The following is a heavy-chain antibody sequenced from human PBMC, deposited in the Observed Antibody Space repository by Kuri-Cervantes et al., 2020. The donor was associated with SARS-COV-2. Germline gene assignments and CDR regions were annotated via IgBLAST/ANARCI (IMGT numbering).Heavy chain of an antibody. CDR3: ARVDSSLTIDY. CDR1: GGSISRGGYS. V-gene: IGHV4-30-2*01. CDR2: IYHSGST. D-gene: IGHD6-13*01. Sequence: SRTLSLTCAVSGGSISRGGYSWSWIPQPPGKGLEWIGYIYHSGSTYFNPSLKSLVTLSADRSKNQCSLNLTSVTAADTAVYYCARVDSSLTIDYWGQGTLVTVSS. J-gene: IGHJ4*02.